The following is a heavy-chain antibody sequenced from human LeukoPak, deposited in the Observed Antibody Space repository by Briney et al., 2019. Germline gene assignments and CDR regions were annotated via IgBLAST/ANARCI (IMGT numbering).Heavy chain of an antibody. CDR2: INWNGAST. CDR1: GFTFDDFG. V-gene: IGHV3-20*04. CDR3: ARRVDGSGRYRGYYYYYMDV. D-gene: IGHD3-10*01. J-gene: IGHJ6*03. Sequence: GGSLRLSCAASGFTFDDFGMSWVRQAPGKGLEWVSGINWNGASTGYADSVKGRFTISRDNAKNSLYLQMNSLRAEDTALYYCARRVDGSGRYRGYYYYYMDVWGKGTTVTISS.